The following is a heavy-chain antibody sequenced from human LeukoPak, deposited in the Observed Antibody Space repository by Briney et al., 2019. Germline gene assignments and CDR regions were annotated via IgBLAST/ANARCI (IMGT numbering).Heavy chain of an antibody. V-gene: IGHV1-2*02. Sequence: GASVKVSCKASGYTFTGYYMHWVRQAPGQGLEWMGWINPNSGGTNYAQKFQGRVTMTRDTSISTAYMELSRLRSDDTAVYYCARENGSSSYIWFDPWGQGTLVTVSS. D-gene: IGHD6-6*01. J-gene: IGHJ5*02. CDR2: INPNSGGT. CDR1: GYTFTGYY. CDR3: ARENGSSSYIWFDP.